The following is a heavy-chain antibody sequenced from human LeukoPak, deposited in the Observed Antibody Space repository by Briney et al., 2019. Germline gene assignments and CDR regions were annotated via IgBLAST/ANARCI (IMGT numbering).Heavy chain of an antibody. Sequence: GGSLRLSCAASGFTFSSYGMHWVRQAPGKGLEWVAVISYDGSNKYYADSVKGRFTISRDNSKNTLYLQMNSLRAEDTAVYYCAPYYYDSSGSLRYWGQGTLVTVSS. CDR2: ISYDGSNK. D-gene: IGHD3-22*01. J-gene: IGHJ4*02. CDR3: APYYYDSSGSLRY. V-gene: IGHV3-30*03. CDR1: GFTFSSYG.